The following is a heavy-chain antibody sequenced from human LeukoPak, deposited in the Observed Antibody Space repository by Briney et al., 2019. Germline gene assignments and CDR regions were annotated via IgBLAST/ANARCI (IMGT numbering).Heavy chain of an antibody. CDR2: ISYDGSNK. D-gene: IGHD3-22*01. Sequence: GMSLRLSCAASGFTFSSYGMHWVRQAPGKGLEWVAVISYDGSNKYYADSVKGRFTISRDNSKNTLYLQMNSLRAEDTAVYYCAKDTLYYDSSGENDYWGQGTLVTVSS. CDR3: AKDTLYYDSSGENDY. CDR1: GFTFSSYG. J-gene: IGHJ4*02. V-gene: IGHV3-30*18.